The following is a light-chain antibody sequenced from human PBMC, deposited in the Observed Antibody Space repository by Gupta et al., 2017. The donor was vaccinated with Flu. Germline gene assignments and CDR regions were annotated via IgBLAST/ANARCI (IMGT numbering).Light chain of an antibody. V-gene: IGLV2-23*01. J-gene: IGLJ2*01. CDR3: CSYAGSVV. CDR2: EGS. CDR1: SSDVGSYNL. Sequence: HSALTPPASVSGSPGQSVTISCTATSSDVGSYNLVSWYQQHQGKAPKLMIYEGSKRPSGVSNRFSCSKSGNTASLTISGRQAEDEADYYCCSYAGSVVFGGGTKLTVL.